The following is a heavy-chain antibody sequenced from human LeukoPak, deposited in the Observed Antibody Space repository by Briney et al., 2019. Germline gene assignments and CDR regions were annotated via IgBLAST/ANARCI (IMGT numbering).Heavy chain of an antibody. CDR1: GFTFSSYA. V-gene: IGHV3-23*01. CDR2: ISGSGGST. D-gene: IGHD4-23*01. CDR3: AKVGPAVVTPLDY. Sequence: PGGSLRLSCAASGFTFSSYAMSWVRQAPGKGLEWVSTISGSGGSTYHVDSVKGRFTISRDNSKNTLYLQMNSLRAEDTAVHYCAKVGPAVVTPLDYWAREPWSPSPQ. J-gene: IGHJ4*02.